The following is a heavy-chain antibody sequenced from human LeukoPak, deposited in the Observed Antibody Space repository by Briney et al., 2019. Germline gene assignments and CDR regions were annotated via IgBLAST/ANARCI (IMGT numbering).Heavy chain of an antibody. CDR1: GYTFTSYG. J-gene: IGHJ3*02. CDR3: ARAKLFSASGGAFDI. Sequence: ASGKVSCKASGYTFTSYGISWVRQAPGQGLEWMGWISAYNGNTNYAQKLQGRVTMTTDTSTSTAYMELRSLRSDDTAVYYCARAKLFSASGGAFDICGQGTMVTVSS. D-gene: IGHD3-10*01. V-gene: IGHV1-18*01. CDR2: ISAYNGNT.